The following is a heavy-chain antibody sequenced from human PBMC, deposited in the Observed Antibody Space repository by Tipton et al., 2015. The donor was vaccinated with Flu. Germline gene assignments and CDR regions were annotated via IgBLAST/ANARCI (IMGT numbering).Heavy chain of an antibody. J-gene: IGHJ4*02. V-gene: IGHV5-51*01. CDR1: GYSFTGYW. CDR3: VRHASDGVY. Sequence: QLVQSGVEVKKAGESLKISCKGSGYSFTGYWIGWVRQMPGKGLEWMWIIYPGDPDTRYSPSFQGQVTISADKSISTAYLQWSRLKDSDNAMYYCVRHASDGVYWGQGTLVTVSS. CDR2: IYPGDPDT. D-gene: IGHD5-24*01.